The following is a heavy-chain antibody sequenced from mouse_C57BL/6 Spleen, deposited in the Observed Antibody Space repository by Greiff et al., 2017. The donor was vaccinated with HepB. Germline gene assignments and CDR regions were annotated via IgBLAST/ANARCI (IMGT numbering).Heavy chain of an antibody. Sequence: QVQLKESGPELVKPGASVKISCKASGYAFSSSWMNWVKQRPGKGLEWIGRIYPGDGDTNYNGKFKGKATLTADKSSSTAYRQISSLTSEDSAVYFCARSPWSYWGQGTLVTVSA. V-gene: IGHV1-82*01. CDR3: ARSPWSY. J-gene: IGHJ3*01. D-gene: IGHD1-1*02. CDR2: IYPGDGDT. CDR1: GYAFSSSW.